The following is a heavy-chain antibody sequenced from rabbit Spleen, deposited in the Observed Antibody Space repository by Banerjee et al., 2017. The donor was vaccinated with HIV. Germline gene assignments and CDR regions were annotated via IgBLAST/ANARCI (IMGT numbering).Heavy chain of an antibody. CDR2: IYSTIHYT. D-gene: IGHD1-1*01. Sequence: QEQLVESGGGLVKPEGSLKLSCTASGFSFSSGYDIVWVRQAPGKGLEWIGYIYSTIHYTYYGNWAKGRFIMSRTSSTKVTLQMTSLTAADTATYFCARDLIGIIGWNFYLWGPGTLVTVS. J-gene: IGHJ4*01. V-gene: IGHV1S45*01. CDR1: GFSFSSGYD. CDR3: ARDLIGIIGWNFYL.